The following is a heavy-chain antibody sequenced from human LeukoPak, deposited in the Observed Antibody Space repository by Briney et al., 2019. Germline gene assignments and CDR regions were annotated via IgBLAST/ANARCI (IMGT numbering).Heavy chain of an antibody. CDR3: ARELGGYRYGYEYYYYGMDV. CDR1: GGSISSGGYY. Sequence: SETLSLACTVSGGSISSGGYYWSWIRQHPGKGLEWIGYIYYSGSTYYNPSLKSRVTISVDTSKNQFSLKLSSVTAADTAVYYCARELGGYRYGYEYYYYGMDVWGQGTTVTVSS. D-gene: IGHD5-18*01. CDR2: IYYSGST. V-gene: IGHV4-31*03. J-gene: IGHJ6*02.